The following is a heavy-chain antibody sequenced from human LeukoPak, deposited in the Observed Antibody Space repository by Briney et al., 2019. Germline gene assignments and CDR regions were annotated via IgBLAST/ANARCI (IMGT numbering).Heavy chain of an antibody. CDR3: ARGANYYDSSGYSRFDY. CDR2: ISSSSSYI. V-gene: IGHV3-21*01. Sequence: GGSLRLSCAASGFTFSSYSMNWVRQAPGKGLEWVSSISSSSSYIYYADSVKGRFTISRDNAKNSLYLQMNSLRAEDTAVYYSARGANYYDSSGYSRFDYWGQGTLVTVSS. J-gene: IGHJ4*02. CDR1: GFTFSSYS. D-gene: IGHD3-22*01.